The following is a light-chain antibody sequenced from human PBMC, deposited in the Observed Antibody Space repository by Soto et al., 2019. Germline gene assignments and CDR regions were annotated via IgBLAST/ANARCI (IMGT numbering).Light chain of an antibody. CDR1: QSVSNK. Sequence: EIVIRQSPATLSVSPGETATLSCRASQSVSNKLAWYQQRPGQAPRLLIYAADTRATGIPDRFSGSGSGREFTLTISSQQSEDFAVYYCQQYNNWPPWTFGQGTKVEVK. CDR2: AAD. V-gene: IGKV3-15*01. J-gene: IGKJ1*01. CDR3: QQYNNWPPWT.